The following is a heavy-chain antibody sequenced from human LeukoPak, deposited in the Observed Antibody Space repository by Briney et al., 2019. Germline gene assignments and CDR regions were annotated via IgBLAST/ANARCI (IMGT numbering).Heavy chain of an antibody. Sequence: GGSLRLSCAASGFTFSSHGMHWVRQAPGKGPEWVTFIRNDGSNKYYADAVKGRFTISRDNFENTFSLHMNSLRPEDTAVYYCVRDFSWGFDYWGQGTLVSVSS. V-gene: IGHV3-30*02. CDR2: IRNDGSNK. D-gene: IGHD7-27*01. CDR1: GFTFSSHG. J-gene: IGHJ4*02. CDR3: VRDFSWGFDY.